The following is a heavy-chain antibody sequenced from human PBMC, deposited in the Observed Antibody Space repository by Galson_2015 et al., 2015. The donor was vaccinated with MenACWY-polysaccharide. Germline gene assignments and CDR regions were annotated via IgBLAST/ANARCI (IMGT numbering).Heavy chain of an antibody. Sequence: SLRLSCAASGFTFSSYRVNWVRQAPGKGLEWVSSISSSGSYIYYADSVKGRFTISRDNAKNSLYLQMNSLRAEDTAVYYCAREDSGGYYQLEYWGQGTLVTVSS. D-gene: IGHD3-22*01. CDR2: ISSSGSYI. CDR3: AREDSGGYYQLEY. CDR1: GFTFSSYR. V-gene: IGHV3-21*01. J-gene: IGHJ4*02.